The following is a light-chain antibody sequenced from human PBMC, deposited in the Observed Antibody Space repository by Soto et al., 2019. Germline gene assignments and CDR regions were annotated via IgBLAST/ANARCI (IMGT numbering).Light chain of an antibody. CDR3: QQYASYSKT. Sequence: IHMTQSPSTLSGSVGDRVTITCRASQTISSWLAWYQQKPGKAPKLLIYKASTLKSGVPSRFSGSGSETEFTLTISGIQPDDFATYYCQQYASYSKTFGQGTKVDI. CDR1: QTISSW. J-gene: IGKJ1*01. V-gene: IGKV1-5*03. CDR2: KAS.